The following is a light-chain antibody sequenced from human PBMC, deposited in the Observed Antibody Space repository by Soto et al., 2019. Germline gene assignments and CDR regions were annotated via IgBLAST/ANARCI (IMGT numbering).Light chain of an antibody. CDR3: QQYNSYST. J-gene: IGKJ1*01. Sequence: DIHMTQSPSSLSAALGDRVTITCRASQSISSWLAWYQQKPGKAPKLLIYKASSLESGVPSRFSGSGSGTEFTLTISSLQPDDFAAYYCQQYNSYSTFGQGTKVDI. CDR2: KAS. CDR1: QSISSW. V-gene: IGKV1-5*03.